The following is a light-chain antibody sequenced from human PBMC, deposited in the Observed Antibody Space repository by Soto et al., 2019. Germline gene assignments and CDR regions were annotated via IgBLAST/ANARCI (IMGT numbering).Light chain of an antibody. CDR3: QHMGT. J-gene: IGKJ1*01. V-gene: IGKV3-15*01. CDR1: QSVSSN. Sequence: EIVMTQSPATLSVSPGERATLSCRASQSVSSNLAWYQQKPGQAPRLLIYGASTSATGIPARFSVSGSGTEFTLSISSLQSEDFAVYYCQHMGTFCQGTKVEIK. CDR2: GAS.